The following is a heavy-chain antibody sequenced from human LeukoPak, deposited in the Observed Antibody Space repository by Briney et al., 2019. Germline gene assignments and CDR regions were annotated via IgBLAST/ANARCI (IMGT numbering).Heavy chain of an antibody. D-gene: IGHD2/OR15-2a*01. J-gene: IGHJ6*02. V-gene: IGHV3-23*01. CDR2: IGGSGATT. Sequence: GGSLRLSCAASGFTFSSYAMTWVRQAPGKGLEWVSSIGGSGATTYYADSEKGRFTIYRDNHKNTLHLQKNTLRAENTAVYYWPICRYNSTVLGYAGMDVWGQGTTVTVS. CDR3: PICRYNSTVLGYAGMDV. CDR1: GFTFSSYA.